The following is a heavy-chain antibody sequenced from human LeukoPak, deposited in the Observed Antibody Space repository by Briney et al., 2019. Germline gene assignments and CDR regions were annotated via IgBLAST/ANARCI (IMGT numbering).Heavy chain of an antibody. CDR3: ARSYGSGSYSYYYYYGMDV. V-gene: IGHV3-21*06. Sequence: GGSLRLSCAASGFTFSSYSMNWVRQAPGKGLEWVSSISSSSSYIHYADSLKGRFTISRDNAKSSLYLQVNSLRAEDTAVYYCARSYGSGSYSYYYYYGMDVWGKGTTVTVSS. CDR1: GFTFSSYS. J-gene: IGHJ6*04. CDR2: ISSSSSYI. D-gene: IGHD3-10*01.